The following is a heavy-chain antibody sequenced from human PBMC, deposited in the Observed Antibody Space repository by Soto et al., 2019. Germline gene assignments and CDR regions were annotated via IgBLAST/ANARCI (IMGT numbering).Heavy chain of an antibody. Sequence: GGSLRLSCAASGFTFSSYGMHWVRQAPGKGLEWVAVISYDGSNKYYADSVKGRFTISRDNSKNTLYLQMNSLRAEDTAVYYCAKDGGYSSSRYRGYYYYYGMDVWGQGTTVTVSS. CDR2: ISYDGSNK. V-gene: IGHV3-30*18. D-gene: IGHD6-13*01. CDR3: AKDGGYSSSRYRGYYYYYGMDV. J-gene: IGHJ6*02. CDR1: GFTFSSYG.